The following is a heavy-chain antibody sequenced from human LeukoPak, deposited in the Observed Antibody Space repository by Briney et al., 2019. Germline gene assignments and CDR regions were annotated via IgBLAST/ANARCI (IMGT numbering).Heavy chain of an antibody. Sequence: SGGSLRLSCAASGFTFSSYSMDWVRQAPGKGLEWVSSITSSSSYIYYADSVKGRFTISRDNAKNSLYLQMNSLRAEDTAVYYCARDGSWYYFDYWGQGTLVTVSS. D-gene: IGHD6-13*01. V-gene: IGHV3-21*01. CDR3: ARDGSWYYFDY. CDR2: ITSSSSYI. J-gene: IGHJ4*02. CDR1: GFTFSSYS.